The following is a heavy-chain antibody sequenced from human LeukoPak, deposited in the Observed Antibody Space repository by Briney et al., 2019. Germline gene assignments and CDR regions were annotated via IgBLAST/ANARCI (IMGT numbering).Heavy chain of an antibody. Sequence: GGSLRLSCAASGFTFSSYAMSWVRQAPGKGLEWVSVIYSGGSTYYADSVKGRFTISRDNSKNTLYLQMNSLRAEDTAVYYCARGGYEMATISYFDYWGQGTLVTVSS. CDR2: IYSGGST. D-gene: IGHD5-24*01. J-gene: IGHJ4*02. CDR1: GFTFSSYA. CDR3: ARGGYEMATISYFDY. V-gene: IGHV3-53*01.